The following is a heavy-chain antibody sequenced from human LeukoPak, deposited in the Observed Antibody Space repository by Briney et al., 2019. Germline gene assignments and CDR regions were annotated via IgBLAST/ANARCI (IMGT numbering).Heavy chain of an antibody. Sequence: GGSLRLSCAASGFTFSNFDMHWVRQAPGKGLEWVAVISYDGSDKYYADSVKGRFTVSRDNSKNTLYLQMNSLRPEDTAVYYCARGVWDTARWGVEPQHAFDIWGQGTMVTVSS. CDR2: ISYDGSDK. V-gene: IGHV3-30*03. CDR3: ARGVWDTARWGVEPQHAFDI. D-gene: IGHD5-18*01. J-gene: IGHJ3*02. CDR1: GFTFSNFD.